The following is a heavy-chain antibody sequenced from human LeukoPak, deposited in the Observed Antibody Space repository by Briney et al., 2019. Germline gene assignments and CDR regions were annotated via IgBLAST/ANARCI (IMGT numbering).Heavy chain of an antibody. J-gene: IGHJ4*02. CDR2: ISSSTSTM. V-gene: IGHV3-48*02. Sequence: PGGSLRLSCAASGFTFGTYNMNWVRQAPGKGLEWVSYISSSTSTMYYAGSVKGRFTISRDNAKNSLYLQMNSLRDEVTAMYYCARDYYRSGSHPFDYWGQGTMVTVSS. CDR1: GFTFGTYN. D-gene: IGHD3-10*01. CDR3: ARDYYRSGSHPFDY.